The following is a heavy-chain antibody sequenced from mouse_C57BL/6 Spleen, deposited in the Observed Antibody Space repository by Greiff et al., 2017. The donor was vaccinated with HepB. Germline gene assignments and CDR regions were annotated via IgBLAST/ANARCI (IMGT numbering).Heavy chain of an antibody. Sequence: VKLQESGAELVKPGASVKISCKASGYAFSSYWMNWVKQRPGKGLEWIGQIYPGDGDTNYNGKFKGKATLTADKSSSTAYMQLSSLTSEDSAVYFCAREEGFSWFAYWGQGTLVTVSA. J-gene: IGHJ3*01. CDR1: GYAFSSYW. CDR2: IYPGDGDT. CDR3: AREEGFSWFAY. V-gene: IGHV1-80*01.